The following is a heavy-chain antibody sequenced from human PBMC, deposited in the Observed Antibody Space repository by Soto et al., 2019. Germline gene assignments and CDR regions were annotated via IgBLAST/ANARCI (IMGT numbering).Heavy chain of an antibody. J-gene: IGHJ6*03. D-gene: IGHD6-13*01. CDR1: GGSISPYD. Sequence: QVQLQESGPGLVKPSETLYLTCTVSGGSISPYDWSWIRQPPGQGLEWIGYVYYSGRTTDNPSLESRATISVDTSRNRVSLNLTSATAADTAVYYCARKGAAASYAHYYMDVGGRGPAVTVSS. CDR3: ARKGAAASYAHYYMDV. V-gene: IGHV4-59*01. CDR2: VYYSGRT.